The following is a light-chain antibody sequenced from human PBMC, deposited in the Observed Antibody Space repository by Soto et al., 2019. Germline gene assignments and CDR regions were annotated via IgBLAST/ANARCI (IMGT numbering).Light chain of an antibody. Sequence: DIQKTQSPSSLSASIGDTVTITCRASQHISNFVNWYQQRPGTAPKLLIYAASTLHPGVPSRFSGVGFGTDFTLTINSLQPDDFVTYFCQQSSSTPYTFGQVTRLEI. CDR1: QHISNF. V-gene: IGKV1-39*01. CDR2: AAS. CDR3: QQSSSTPYT. J-gene: IGKJ2*01.